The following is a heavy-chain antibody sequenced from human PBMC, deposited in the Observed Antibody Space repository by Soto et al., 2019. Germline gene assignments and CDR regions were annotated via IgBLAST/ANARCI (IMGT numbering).Heavy chain of an antibody. J-gene: IGHJ4*02. Sequence: QVQLVESGGGVVQPGRSLRLSCAVSGFTVSSYGMHWVRQAPGKGLEWVAVISRDGRTTFYADSVKGRFTISRDNSRNTLFLERNSLRGDDMAVYYCTGAVASGYWGQGTLVTVSS. V-gene: IGHV3-30*03. CDR1: GFTVSSYG. D-gene: IGHD3-10*01. CDR3: TGAVASGY. CDR2: ISRDGRTT.